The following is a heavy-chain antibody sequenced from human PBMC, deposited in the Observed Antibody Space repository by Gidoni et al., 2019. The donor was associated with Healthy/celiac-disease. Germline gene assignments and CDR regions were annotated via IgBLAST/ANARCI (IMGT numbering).Heavy chain of an antibody. CDR1: GYTFTSYY. J-gene: IGHJ4*02. V-gene: IGHV1-46*01. Sequence: QVQLVQSGAEVKKPGASVKFSCKASGYTFTSYYMHWVRQAPGQGLEWMGIINPSGGSTSYAQKFQGRVTMTRDTSTSTVYMELSSLRSEDTAVYYCARETEYSGTHEVLDYWGQGTLVTVSS. D-gene: IGHD1-26*01. CDR2: INPSGGST. CDR3: ARETEYSGTHEVLDY.